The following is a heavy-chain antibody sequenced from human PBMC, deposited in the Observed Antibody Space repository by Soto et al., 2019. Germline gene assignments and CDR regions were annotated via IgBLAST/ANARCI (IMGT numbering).Heavy chain of an antibody. D-gene: IGHD5-18*01. V-gene: IGHV4-30-2*01. J-gene: IGHJ6*02. CDR3: AREGGYSYGSHYYYGMDV. CDR1: GGSISSGGYS. Sequence: QLQLQESGSGLVKPSQTLSLTCAVSGGSISSGGYSWSWIRQPPGKGLEWIGYIYHSGSTYYNPSLSSRAAIPEDRSKTQLSLKLGSVTAADTAVYYCAREGGYSYGSHYYYGMDVWGQGTTVTVSS. CDR2: IYHSGST.